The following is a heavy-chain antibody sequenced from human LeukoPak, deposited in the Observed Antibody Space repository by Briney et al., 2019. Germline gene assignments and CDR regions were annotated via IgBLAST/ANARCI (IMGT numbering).Heavy chain of an antibody. J-gene: IGHJ3*02. CDR1: GYTFTSYY. Sequence: WASVKVSCKASGYTFTSYYKHWVRQAPGQGLEWMGIINPSGGSTSYAQKFQGRVTMTRDMSTSTVYMELSSLRSEDTAVYYCARGGEDNGRVYGDYAFGDAFDIWGQGTMVTVSS. CDR2: INPSGGST. D-gene: IGHD4-17*01. V-gene: IGHV1-46*01. CDR3: ARGGEDNGRVYGDYAFGDAFDI.